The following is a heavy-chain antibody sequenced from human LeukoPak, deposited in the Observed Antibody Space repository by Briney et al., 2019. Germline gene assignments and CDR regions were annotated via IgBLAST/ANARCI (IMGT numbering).Heavy chain of an antibody. CDR2: IYHSGST. V-gene: IGHV4-4*02. CDR3: ARLGDSSGYYAFDY. Sequence: SETLSLTCAVSGGSISSSNWWSWVRQTPGKGLEWIGEIYHSGSTNYNPSLKSRVTISVDKSKNQFSLKLNSVTAADTAVYYCARLGDSSGYYAFDYWGQGTLVPVSS. J-gene: IGHJ4*02. CDR1: GGSISSSNW. D-gene: IGHD3-22*01.